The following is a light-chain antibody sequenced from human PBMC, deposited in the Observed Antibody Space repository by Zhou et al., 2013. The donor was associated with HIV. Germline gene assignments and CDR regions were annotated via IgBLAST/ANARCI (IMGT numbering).Light chain of an antibody. Sequence: DIVMTQSPLSLPVTPGEPASISCRSSQSLLHSNGYNYLDWYLQKPGQSPRLLIYLGSNRASGVPDRFSGSGSGTDFTLNISRVEAEDVGVYYCMKALQTSRVTFGPGTKVDIK. CDR1: QSLLHSNGYNY. CDR3: MKALQTSRVT. V-gene: IGKV2-28*01. CDR2: LGS. J-gene: IGKJ3*01.